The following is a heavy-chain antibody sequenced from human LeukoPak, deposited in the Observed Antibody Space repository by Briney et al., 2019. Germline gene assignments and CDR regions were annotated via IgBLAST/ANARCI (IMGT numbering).Heavy chain of an antibody. J-gene: IGHJ4*02. CDR1: GGSISSSSYY. CDR3: ARETHIYGEQWREIDY. CDR2: IYHSGST. D-gene: IGHD6-19*01. V-gene: IGHV4-39*07. Sequence: SETLSLTCTVSGGSISSSSYYWGWIRQPPGKGLEWIGSIYHSGSTYYNPSLKSRVTISVDTSKNQFSLKLSSVTAADTAVYYCARETHIYGEQWREIDYWGQGTLVTVSS.